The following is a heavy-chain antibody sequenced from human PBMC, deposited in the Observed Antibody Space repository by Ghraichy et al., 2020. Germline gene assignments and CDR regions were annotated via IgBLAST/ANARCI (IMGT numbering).Heavy chain of an antibody. CDR3: ARYSSSPGAHYFDS. CDR2: IFYSGDT. J-gene: IGHJ4*02. D-gene: IGHD6-13*01. CDR1: GYSFSSGYW. V-gene: IGHV4-28*01. Sequence: SETLSLTCGVSGYSFSSGYWLGWIRQPPGKGLEWVGYIFYSGDTYYNPSLKSRITISVDTSKNQFSLILNSVTAVDTAVYYCARYSSSPGAHYFDSWGQGILVTVSS.